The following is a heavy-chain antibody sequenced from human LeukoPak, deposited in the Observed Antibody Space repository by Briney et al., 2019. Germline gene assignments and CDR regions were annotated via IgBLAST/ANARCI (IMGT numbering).Heavy chain of an antibody. J-gene: IGHJ6*03. CDR2: IYYSGST. CDR1: GGSISSSSYY. Sequence: SETLSLTCTVSGGSISSSSYYWGWIRQPPGKGLEWIGSIYYSGSTYYNPSLKSRVTISVDTSKNQFSLKLGSVTAADTAVYCCAREASVCSGGSCYLPPTRYYYYYMDVWGKGTTVTVSS. CDR3: AREASVCSGGSCYLPPTRYYYYYMDV. V-gene: IGHV4-39*07. D-gene: IGHD2-15*01.